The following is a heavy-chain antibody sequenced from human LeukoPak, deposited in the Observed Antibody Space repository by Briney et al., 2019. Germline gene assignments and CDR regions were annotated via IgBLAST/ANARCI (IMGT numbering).Heavy chain of an antibody. D-gene: IGHD3-22*01. J-gene: IGHJ3*02. CDR1: GGSINNYY. CDR3: ASIPPPSYYYDSSGYDDAFDI. Sequence: SETLSLTCTVSGGSINNYYWNWIRQPAGKGLEWIGRIYTSGSTNYNPSLKSRVTMSVDTSNNQFSLKLNSVTAADTAVYYCASIPPPSYYYDSSGYDDAFDIWGQGTVVTVSS. CDR2: IYTSGST. V-gene: IGHV4-4*07.